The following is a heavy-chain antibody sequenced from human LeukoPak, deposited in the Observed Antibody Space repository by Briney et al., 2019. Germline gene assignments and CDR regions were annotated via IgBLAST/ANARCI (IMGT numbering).Heavy chain of an antibody. J-gene: IGHJ4*02. Sequence: PGGSLRLSCAASGFTFSTYWMQWVRHAPGKGLVWVSRINPDDTTTNYADSVKGRFTTSRDNAKNTLYLQMDSLRAEDTAVYYCAKQMAVDYFDYWGQGTLVTVSS. D-gene: IGHD5-24*01. CDR2: INPDDTTT. V-gene: IGHV3-74*01. CDR3: AKQMAVDYFDY. CDR1: GFTFSTYW.